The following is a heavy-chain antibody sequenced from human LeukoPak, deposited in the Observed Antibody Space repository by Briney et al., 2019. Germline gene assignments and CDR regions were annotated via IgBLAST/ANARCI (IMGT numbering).Heavy chain of an antibody. CDR1: GGSISSYY. Sequence: SETLSLTCTVSGGSISSYYWSWIRQPPGKGLEWIGYIYYSGSTNYNPSLKSRVTISVDTSKNQFSLKLSSVTAADTAVYYCARERVDTAMVTTRRFDYWGQGTLVTVSS. CDR2: IYYSGST. CDR3: ARERVDTAMVTTRRFDY. J-gene: IGHJ4*02. V-gene: IGHV4-59*01. D-gene: IGHD5-18*01.